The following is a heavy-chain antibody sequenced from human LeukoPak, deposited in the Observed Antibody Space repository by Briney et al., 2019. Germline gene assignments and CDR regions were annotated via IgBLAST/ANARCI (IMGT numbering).Heavy chain of an antibody. D-gene: IGHD2-21*02. CDR2: INPHSGGT. V-gene: IGHV1-2*02. CDR1: GFTFTGYY. Sequence: ASLKVSCKASGFTFTGYYIHWVRQAPGQGLEWMAYINPHSGGTNSPQKFQGRVTMTTDTSISAAYMEMSSLISDDTAMYYCVREGNELLSKNFDYWGQGTLVTVSS. J-gene: IGHJ4*02. CDR3: VREGNELLSKNFDY.